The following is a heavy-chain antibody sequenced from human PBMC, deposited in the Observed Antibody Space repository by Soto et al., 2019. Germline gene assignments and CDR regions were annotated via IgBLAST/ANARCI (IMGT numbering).Heavy chain of an antibody. CDR3: ARGRRYYHDSSGYYHYFDY. CDR1: GGSFSGYY. Sequence: PSETLSLTCAVYGGSFSGYYWSWIRQPPGKGLEWIGEINHSGSTNYNPSLKSRVTISVDTSKNQFSPKLRSVTAEDTAVYYCARGRRYYHDSSGYYHYFDYWGQGTLVTVSS. CDR2: INHSGST. J-gene: IGHJ4*02. D-gene: IGHD3-22*01. V-gene: IGHV4-34*01.